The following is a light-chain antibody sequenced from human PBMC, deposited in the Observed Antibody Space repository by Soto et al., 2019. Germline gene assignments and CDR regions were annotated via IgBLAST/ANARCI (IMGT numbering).Light chain of an antibody. CDR1: ESVSTY. J-gene: IGKJ1*01. CDR3: HQYLNCPQA. CDR2: GAS. V-gene: IGKV3-15*01. Sequence: ETVMTQSPATLSVSPGERVTLSCRASESVSTYLAWYQQKPGQAPRLLIYGASARATGIQDRFSGSGSGTEFTLIISNLQPEDFALYYCHQYLNCPQAFGQGTKVEIK.